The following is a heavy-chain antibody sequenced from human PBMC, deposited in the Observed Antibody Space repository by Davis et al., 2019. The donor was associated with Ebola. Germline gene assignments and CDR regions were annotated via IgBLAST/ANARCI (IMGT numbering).Heavy chain of an antibody. CDR1: GYTFTNYY. J-gene: IGHJ6*02. D-gene: IGHD3-3*01. Sequence: ASVKVSCKASGYTFTNYYMHWVRQAPGQGLEWMGMINPNDGRTIYAQKFQGRVTVTRDTSTTTVYMDLSSLRSEDTATYYCAREGSPSFGVDVWGQGTTVTVSS. CDR3: AREGSPSFGVDV. V-gene: IGHV1-46*01. CDR2: INPNDGRT.